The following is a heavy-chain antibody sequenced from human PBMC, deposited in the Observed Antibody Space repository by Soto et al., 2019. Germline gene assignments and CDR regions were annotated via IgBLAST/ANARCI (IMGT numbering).Heavy chain of an antibody. Sequence: PGGSLRLSWAASGFTFSTYWMSWVRQAPGKGPEWVANIKGDGSEKNYGDSVKGRFTVSRDNAKNSLYLQMNSLGVEDTAVYYCARAYSYSYYWGQGAQVTVSS. CDR3: ARAYSYSYY. CDR2: IKGDGSEK. V-gene: IGHV3-7*04. J-gene: IGHJ4*02. D-gene: IGHD4-4*01. CDR1: GFTFSTYW.